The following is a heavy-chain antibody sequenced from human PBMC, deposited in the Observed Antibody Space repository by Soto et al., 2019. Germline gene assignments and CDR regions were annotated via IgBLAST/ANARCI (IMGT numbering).Heavy chain of an antibody. D-gene: IGHD2-21*01. CDR2: VSGYNDKT. CDR3: ARDFYPVAYFFDY. CDR1: GYTFTNHV. Sequence: ASVKVSCKASGYTFTNHVISWLLQAPGQGLEWVGWVSGYNDKTKSAQKFKGRVTMTTDTSTSTAYMELRSLRSDDTAVYYCARDFYPVAYFFDYWGQGTLVTVSS. J-gene: IGHJ4*02. V-gene: IGHV1-18*04.